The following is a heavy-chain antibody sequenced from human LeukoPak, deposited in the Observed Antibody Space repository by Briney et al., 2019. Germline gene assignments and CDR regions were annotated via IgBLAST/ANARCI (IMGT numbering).Heavy chain of an antibody. CDR2: IRYDGSNK. CDR1: GLTFSSYG. V-gene: IGHV3-30*02. CDR3: ARDPSPQSSGGVKFGRKWFDP. J-gene: IGHJ5*02. Sequence: PGGSLRLSCAASGLTFSSYGMHWVRQAPGKGLEWVAFIRYDGSNKYYADSVKGRFTISRDNSKNTLYLQMNSLRAEDTAVYYCARDPSPQSSGGVKFGRKWFDPWGQGTLVTVSS. D-gene: IGHD3-16*01.